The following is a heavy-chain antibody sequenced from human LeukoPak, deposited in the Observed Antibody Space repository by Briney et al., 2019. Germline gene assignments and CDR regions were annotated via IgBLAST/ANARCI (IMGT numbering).Heavy chain of an antibody. CDR3: ARSLSGYDPLSAF. CDR2: MTASSVTF. V-gene: IGHV3-48*03. J-gene: IGHJ4*02. Sequence: GGSLRLSCEVSGFTFSSYAMIWVRQVPGRGLEWLAYMTASSVTFYYADSVRGRFTISRDNARNSLFLQMNSLTVEDTAVYYCARSLSGYDPLSAFWGQGTLVTVSS. D-gene: IGHD5-12*01. CDR1: GFTFSSYA.